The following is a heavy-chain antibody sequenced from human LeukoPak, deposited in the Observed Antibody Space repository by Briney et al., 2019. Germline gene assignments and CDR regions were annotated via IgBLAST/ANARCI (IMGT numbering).Heavy chain of an antibody. V-gene: IGHV3-23*01. CDR3: AKDQDSSGSEPFDY. D-gene: IGHD6-19*01. Sequence: PGGSLRLSCAASGFTFNNYAMSWVRQAPGKGLEWVSAISGSGGSTYYADSVKGRFTISRDNSKNTLYLQMNSLRAEDTAVYYCAKDQDSSGSEPFDYWGQGTLVTVSS. CDR2: ISGSGGST. J-gene: IGHJ4*02. CDR1: GFTFNNYA.